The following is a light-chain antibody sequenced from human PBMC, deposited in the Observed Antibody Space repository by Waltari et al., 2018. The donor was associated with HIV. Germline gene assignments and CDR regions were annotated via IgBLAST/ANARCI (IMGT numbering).Light chain of an antibody. V-gene: IGLV4-60*03. Sequence: QPVLTQSSSASASLGSSVKLTCTLSRGPRSYLIAWHQQQPGKAPRYLMKLEGSGSYNKGSGIPDRFSGSSSGADRYLTISNLQSEDEADYYCETWDSNTHKVVFGGGTKLTVL. CDR1: RGPRSYL. J-gene: IGLJ2*01. CDR3: ETWDSNTHKVV. CDR2: LEGSGSY.